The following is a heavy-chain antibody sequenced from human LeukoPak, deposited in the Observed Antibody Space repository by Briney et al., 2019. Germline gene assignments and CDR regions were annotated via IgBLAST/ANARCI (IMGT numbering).Heavy chain of an antibody. CDR3: ARNGPPPLFYGSGGSWFDP. CDR2: IHYSGST. CDR1: GGSISSSSYY. D-gene: IGHD3-10*01. J-gene: IGHJ5*02. V-gene: IGHV4-39*07. Sequence: PSETLSLTCTVSGGSISSSSYYWGWIRQPPGKGLEWIGSIHYSGSTNYNPSLKSRVTISVDTSKNQFSLKLSSVTAADTAVYYCARNGPPPLFYGSGGSWFDPWGQGTLVTVSS.